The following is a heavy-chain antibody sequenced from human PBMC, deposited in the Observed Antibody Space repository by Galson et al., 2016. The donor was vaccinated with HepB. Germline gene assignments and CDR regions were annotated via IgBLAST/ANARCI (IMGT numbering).Heavy chain of an antibody. CDR2: INQSGGT. J-gene: IGHJ5*02. D-gene: IGHD3-10*01. V-gene: IGHV4-34*01. CDR3: ARAGHGRGFGILRGSWFDP. Sequence: SETLSLTCAIYRGSFSAYYWSWIRQPPGKGLEWIVEINQSGGTNYNPSLRSRVTLSVEKSKSQFSLRMTSVTAADTAVYFCARAGHGRGFGILRGSWFDPWGQGTLVTVSS. CDR1: RGSFSAYY.